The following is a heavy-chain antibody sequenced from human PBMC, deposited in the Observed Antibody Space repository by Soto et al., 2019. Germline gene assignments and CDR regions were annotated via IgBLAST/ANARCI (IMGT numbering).Heavy chain of an antibody. D-gene: IGHD3-10*01. CDR2: ISYDGSNK. V-gene: IGHV3-30-3*01. Sequence: GGSLRLSCAASGFTFSSYAMHWVRQAPGKGLEWVAVISYDGSNKYYADSVKGRFTISRDNSKNTLYLQMNSLRAEDTAVYYCARDRGQSRYYYYGMDVWGQGTTVTVSS. CDR3: ARDRGQSRYYYYGMDV. J-gene: IGHJ6*02. CDR1: GFTFSSYA.